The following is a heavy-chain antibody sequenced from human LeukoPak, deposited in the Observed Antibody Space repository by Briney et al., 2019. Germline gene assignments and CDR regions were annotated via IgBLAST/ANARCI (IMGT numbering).Heavy chain of an antibody. D-gene: IGHD5-18*01. CDR3: AKDRLAGYSYGGYYFDY. J-gene: IGHJ4*02. V-gene: IGHV3-30*18. Sequence: QPGPSLLLSCVASGFTFSSYGLPWVRQAPSKGLEWVAVILYDGSNKYYADSVKGRFTISRDTSKNTLYLQMNSLRVEDTAVYYCAKDRLAGYSYGGYYFDYWGQGTLATVSS. CDR2: ILYDGSNK. CDR1: GFTFSSYG.